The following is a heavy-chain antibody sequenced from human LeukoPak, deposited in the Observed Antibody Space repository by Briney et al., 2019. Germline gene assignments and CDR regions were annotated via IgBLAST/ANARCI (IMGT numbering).Heavy chain of an antibody. CDR1: GFTFSSYA. CDR2: ISYDGSNK. CDR3: AKAPTAMVIYFDY. V-gene: IGHV3-30*04. J-gene: IGHJ4*02. Sequence: GGSLRLSCAASGFTFSSYAMHWVRQAPGKGLEWVALISYDGSNKYYADSVKGRFTISRDNSKNTLYLQMNSLRAEDTAVYYCAKAPTAMVIYFDYWGQGTLVTVSS. D-gene: IGHD5-18*01.